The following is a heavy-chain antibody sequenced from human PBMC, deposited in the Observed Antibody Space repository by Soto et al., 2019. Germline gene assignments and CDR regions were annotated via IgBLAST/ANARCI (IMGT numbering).Heavy chain of an antibody. D-gene: IGHD2-21*01. CDR2: ITWNSDTI. Sequence: EMELVESGGGLVQPGRSLRLACAASGFILDDYAMHWVRQAPGKGLEWVSGITWNSDTIYYADFVKGRFTISRDNAKNSLYLQMNSLRAEDTALYYGAKVVLWGGDPPTHAFDICGQGTMVTVSS. CDR1: GFILDDYA. CDR3: AKVVLWGGDPPTHAFDI. V-gene: IGHV3-9*01. J-gene: IGHJ3*02.